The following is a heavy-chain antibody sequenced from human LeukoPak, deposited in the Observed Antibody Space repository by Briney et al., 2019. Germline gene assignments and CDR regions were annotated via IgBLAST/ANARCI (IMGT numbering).Heavy chain of an antibody. CDR2: IGGSGLNT. J-gene: IGHJ4*02. CDR3: ARDIWFYDSGGLD. V-gene: IGHV3-23*01. D-gene: IGHD3-22*01. CDR1: GFTFKMYA. Sequence: GGSLRLSCAASGFTFKMYAMSWVRQAPGKGLEWVSAIGGSGLNTFYADSVKGRFTISRDNAKNSLYLQMNSLRAEDTAVYFCARDIWFYDSGGLDWGQGTLVTVSS.